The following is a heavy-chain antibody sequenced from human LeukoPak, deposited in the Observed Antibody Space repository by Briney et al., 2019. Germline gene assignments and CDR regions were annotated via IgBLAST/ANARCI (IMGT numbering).Heavy chain of an antibody. J-gene: IGHJ4*02. CDR3: AKDATTYYYDSSGYHFDY. CDR1: GFTFSSYG. V-gene: IGHV3-30*02. D-gene: IGHD3-22*01. Sequence: GGSLRLSCAASGFTFSSYGMHWVRQAPGKGLEWVAFIRYDGSNKYYADSVKGRFTISRDNSKSTLYLQMNSLRAEDTAVYYCAKDATTYYYDSSGYHFDYWGQGTLVTVSS. CDR2: IRYDGSNK.